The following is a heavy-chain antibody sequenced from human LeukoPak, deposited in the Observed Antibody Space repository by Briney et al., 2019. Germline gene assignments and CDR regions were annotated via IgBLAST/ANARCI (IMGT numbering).Heavy chain of an antibody. J-gene: IGHJ4*02. CDR2: ISWNSGSI. V-gene: IGHV3-9*01. D-gene: IGHD6-19*01. CDR3: AKDIGYSSGWYASDY. Sequence: GRSLRLPCAASGFTFDDYAMHWVRQAPGKGLEWVSGISWNSGSIGYADSVKGRFTISRDNAKNSLYLQMNSLRAEDTALYYCAKDIGYSSGWYASDYWGQGTLVTVSS. CDR1: GFTFDDYA.